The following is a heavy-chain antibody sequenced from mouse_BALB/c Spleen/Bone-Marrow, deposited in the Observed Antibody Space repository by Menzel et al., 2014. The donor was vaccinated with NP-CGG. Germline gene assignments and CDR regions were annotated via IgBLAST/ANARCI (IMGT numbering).Heavy chain of an antibody. Sequence: VQLQQSRAELAKPGASVKMSCKASGYTFTNYWMRWAKQRPGQGLEWIGYIDPNTYYTRYNQKFKDKATLTADKSSSTAYLQLSSLTSEDSAVYYCARYWDAYWGQGTLVTVSA. CDR3: ARYWDAY. V-gene: IGHV1-7*01. J-gene: IGHJ3*01. CDR2: IDPNTYYT. D-gene: IGHD4-1*01. CDR1: GYTFTNYW.